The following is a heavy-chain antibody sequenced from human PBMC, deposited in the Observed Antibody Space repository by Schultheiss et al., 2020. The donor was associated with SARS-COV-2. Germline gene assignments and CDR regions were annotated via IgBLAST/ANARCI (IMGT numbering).Heavy chain of an antibody. CDR3: AKDKAVASTDHELGY. CDR2: ISYDGSNK. Sequence: GGSLRLSCAASGSTFSSYGMHWVRQAPGKGLEWVAVISYDGSNKYYADSVKGRFTISRDNSKNTVYLQMNSLRPEDTAVYYCAKDKAVASTDHELGYWGQGTLVTVSS. D-gene: IGHD6-19*01. CDR1: GSTFSSYG. J-gene: IGHJ4*02. V-gene: IGHV3-30*18.